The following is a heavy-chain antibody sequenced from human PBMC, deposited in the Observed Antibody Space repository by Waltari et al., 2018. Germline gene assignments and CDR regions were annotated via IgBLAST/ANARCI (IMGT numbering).Heavy chain of an antibody. CDR2: INHSGST. Sequence: IRQPPGKGLEWIGEINHSGSTNYNPSLKSRVTISVDTSKNQFSLKLSSVTAADTAVYYCARGRDNWNFYYYYMDVWGKGTTVTVSS. D-gene: IGHD1-7*01. J-gene: IGHJ6*03. CDR3: ARGRDNWNFYYYYMDV. V-gene: IGHV4-34*01.